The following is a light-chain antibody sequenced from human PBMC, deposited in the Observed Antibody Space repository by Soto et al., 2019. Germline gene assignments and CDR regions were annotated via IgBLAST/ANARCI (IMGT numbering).Light chain of an antibody. CDR2: DVS. CDR1: QRINNL. V-gene: IGKV1-5*01. Sequence: DVQMTQSPSTLSACVGDRVTITRRASQRINNLLAWCQQKSGKAPKFLIYDVSTLESGVPSRFSGSGSGTEFTLTISSLQPEDFATYYCQQYDSYPRTFGGGTKVDIK. J-gene: IGKJ4*01. CDR3: QQYDSYPRT.